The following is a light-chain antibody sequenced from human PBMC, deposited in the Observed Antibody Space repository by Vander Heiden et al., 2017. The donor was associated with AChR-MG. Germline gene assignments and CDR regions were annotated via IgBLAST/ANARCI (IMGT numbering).Light chain of an antibody. Sequence: SYELTQPPSVSVSPGQTASITCSGDKLGDKYAYWYQQKPGQSPVVVLYQDRKRPAGIPERFSGSNSGHTATLIISGTQAMEEADYFCQAWDSHTAVFGGGTKLTVL. CDR2: QDR. CDR1: KLGDKY. V-gene: IGLV3-1*01. CDR3: QAWDSHTAV. J-gene: IGLJ2*01.